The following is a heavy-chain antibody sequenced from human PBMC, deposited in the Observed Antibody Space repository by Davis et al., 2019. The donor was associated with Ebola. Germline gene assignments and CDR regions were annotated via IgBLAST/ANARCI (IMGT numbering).Heavy chain of an antibody. CDR1: GGSISSSSYY. V-gene: IGHV4-39*07. CDR2: IYYSGST. D-gene: IGHD4-11*01. CDR3: ARGGSNYRV. Sequence: SETLSLTCTVPGGSISSSSYYWGWIRQPPGKGLEWIGSIYYSGSTNYNPSLKSRVTISVDTSKNQFSLKLSSVTAADTAVYYCARGGSNYRVWGQGTLVTVSS. J-gene: IGHJ4*02.